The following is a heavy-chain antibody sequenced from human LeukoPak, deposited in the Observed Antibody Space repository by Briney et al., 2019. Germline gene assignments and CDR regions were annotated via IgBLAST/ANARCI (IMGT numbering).Heavy chain of an antibody. D-gene: IGHD5-18*01. CDR1: GFTFSSYG. V-gene: IGHV3-33*01. J-gene: IGHJ3*02. CDR2: IWYDGSNK. Sequence: GGSLRLSCAASGFTFSSYGMHWVRQAPGKGPERVAVIWYDGSNKYYADSVKGRFTIARDYSKNTLYLQMNSLRAEDTAVYYCARVYRYGYSGAFDIWGQATMVTVSS. CDR3: ARVYRYGYSGAFDI.